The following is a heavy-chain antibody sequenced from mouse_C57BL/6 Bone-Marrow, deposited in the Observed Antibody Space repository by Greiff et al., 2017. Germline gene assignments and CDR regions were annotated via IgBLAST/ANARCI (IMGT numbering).Heavy chain of an antibody. V-gene: IGHV1-7*01. CDR3: ANHYDGVFDY. CDR2: INPSSGYT. D-gene: IGHD1-2*01. CDR1: GYTFTSYW. Sequence: QVQLQQSGAELAKPGASVKLSCKASGYTFTSYWMHWVKQRPGKGLEWIGYINPSSGYTKYNQKFKDKATLTADKSSSTAYMQLSSLTYEDSAVXYCANHYDGVFDYWGQGTTLTVSS. J-gene: IGHJ2*01.